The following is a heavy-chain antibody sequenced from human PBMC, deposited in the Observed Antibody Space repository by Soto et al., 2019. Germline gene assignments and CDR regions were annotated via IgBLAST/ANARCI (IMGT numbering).Heavy chain of an antibody. J-gene: IGHJ6*03. Sequence: GGSRKLSCAASGFTFSSYWISWVRQAPGKGLEWVANIKQDGSEKYYVDSVKGRFTISRDNAKNSLYLQMNSLRAEDTAVYYCAREWSTGYYYDLDVWAKGTTVTVSS. V-gene: IGHV3-7*01. CDR3: AREWSTGYYYDLDV. CDR1: GFTFSSYW. D-gene: IGHD2-2*01. CDR2: IKQDGSEK.